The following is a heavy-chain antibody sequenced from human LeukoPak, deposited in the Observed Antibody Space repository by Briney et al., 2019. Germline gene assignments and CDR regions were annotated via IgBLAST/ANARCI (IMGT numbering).Heavy chain of an antibody. CDR2: ISGSGGST. D-gene: IGHD6-13*01. J-gene: IGHJ4*02. CDR3: AKEKTVRGVIAAAGNFDY. Sequence: GGPLRLSCAASGFTFSSYAMSWVRQAPGKGLEWVSAISGSGGSTYYADSVKGRFTISRDNSKNTLYLQMNSLRAEDTAVYYCAKEKTVRGVIAAAGNFDYWGQGTLVTVSS. V-gene: IGHV3-23*01. CDR1: GFTFSSYA.